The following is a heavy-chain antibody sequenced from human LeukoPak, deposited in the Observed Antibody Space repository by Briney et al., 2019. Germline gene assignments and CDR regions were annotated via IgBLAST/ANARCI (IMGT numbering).Heavy chain of an antibody. V-gene: IGHV3-30*02. D-gene: IGHD1-26*01. CDR1: GFSFSSYG. CDR3: ARDGGSYSLDY. J-gene: IGHJ4*02. CDR2: VRYDGSNK. Sequence: GGSLRLSCAASGFSFSSYGMHWVRQAPGKGLEWVAFVRYDGSNKYEDSVRGRFTISRDNSKNTLYLQMNSLRGEDTAVYYCARDGGSYSLDYWGQGTLVTDSS.